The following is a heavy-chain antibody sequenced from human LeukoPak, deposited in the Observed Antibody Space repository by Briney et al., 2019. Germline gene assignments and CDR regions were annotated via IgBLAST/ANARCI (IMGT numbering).Heavy chain of an antibody. CDR1: GYTFTGYY. CDR2: INPNSGGT. CDR3: ALENSSSNWFAP. Sequence: ASVKVSCKASGYTFTGYYMHWVRQAPGQGLEWMGWINPNSGGTNYAQKFQGRVTMTRDTSISTAYMELSRLRSDDTAVYYCALENSSSNWFAPWGQGTLVTVSS. V-gene: IGHV1-2*02. J-gene: IGHJ5*02. D-gene: IGHD6-6*01.